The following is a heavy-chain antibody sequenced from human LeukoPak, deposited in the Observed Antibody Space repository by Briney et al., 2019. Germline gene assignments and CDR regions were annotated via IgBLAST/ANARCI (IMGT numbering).Heavy chain of an antibody. CDR3: ATQYYDILTGYYAFDY. V-gene: IGHV1-24*01. CDR2: FDPEDGET. Sequence: GASVKVSCKVSGYTLTELSMHWVRQAPGKGLEWKGGFDPEDGETIYAQKFQGRVTMTEDTSTDTAYMELSSLRSEDTAVYYCATQYYDILTGYYAFDYWGQGTLVTVSS. D-gene: IGHD3-9*01. CDR1: GYTLTELS. J-gene: IGHJ4*02.